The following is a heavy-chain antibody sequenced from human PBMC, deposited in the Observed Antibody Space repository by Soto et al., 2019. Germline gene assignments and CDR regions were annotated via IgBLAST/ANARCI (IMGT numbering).Heavy chain of an antibody. CDR3: AREVGGYDSSGYYSMGYYFDY. D-gene: IGHD3-22*01. J-gene: IGHJ4*02. Sequence: QVQLVQSGAEVKKPGASVKVSCKASGYTFTSYGISWVRQAPGQGLEWMGWISAYNGNTNYAQKLQGRVTMTTATSPSTAYMELRSLRSDDTAVYYCAREVGGYDSSGYYSMGYYFDYWGQGTLVTVSS. V-gene: IGHV1-18*01. CDR2: ISAYNGNT. CDR1: GYTFTSYG.